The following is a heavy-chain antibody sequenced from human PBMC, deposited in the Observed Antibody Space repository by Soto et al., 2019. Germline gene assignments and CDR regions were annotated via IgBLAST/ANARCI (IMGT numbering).Heavy chain of an antibody. Sequence: SVKVSCKASGGTFSSYAISWVRQAPGQGLEWMGGIIPIFGTANYAQKFQGRVTITADKSTSTAYMELSSLRSEDTAVYYCASGRSYYYYYYGMDVWGQGTTVTVAS. J-gene: IGHJ6*02. CDR1: GGTFSSYA. V-gene: IGHV1-69*06. CDR2: IIPIFGTA. CDR3: ASGRSYYYYYYGMDV.